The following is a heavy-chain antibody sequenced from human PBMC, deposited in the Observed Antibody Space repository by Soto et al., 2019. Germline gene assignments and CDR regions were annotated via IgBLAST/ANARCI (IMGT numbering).Heavy chain of an antibody. CDR3: ARDIKGGYCSGGSCYAGDY. V-gene: IGHV1-69*01. CDR2: IIPIFGTA. CDR1: GGTFSSYA. D-gene: IGHD2-15*01. J-gene: IGHJ4*02. Sequence: QVQLVQSGVEVKKPGSSVKVSCKASGGTFSSYAISWVRQAPGQGLEWLGGIIPIFGTANYAQKCQCRVTFTADESPRNAYMALSSLRPEDTAVYCCARDIKGGYCSGGSCYAGDYWGQGTLVTVSS.